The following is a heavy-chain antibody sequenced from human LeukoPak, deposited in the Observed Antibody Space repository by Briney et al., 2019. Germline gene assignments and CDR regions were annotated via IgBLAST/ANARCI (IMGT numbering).Heavy chain of an antibody. Sequence: KPSETLSLTCAVYGGSFSGYYWSWIRQPPGKGLEWIGEINHSGSTNYNPSLKSRVTISVDTSKNQFSLKLSSVTAADTAVYYCAREGNPKGLVPAAIDFRLDYWGQGTLVTVSS. CDR3: AREGNPKGLVPAAIDFRLDY. CDR1: GGSFSGYY. J-gene: IGHJ4*02. CDR2: INHSGST. V-gene: IGHV4-34*01. D-gene: IGHD2-2*01.